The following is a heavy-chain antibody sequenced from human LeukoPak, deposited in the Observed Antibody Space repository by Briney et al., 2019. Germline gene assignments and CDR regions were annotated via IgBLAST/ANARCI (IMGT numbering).Heavy chain of an antibody. D-gene: IGHD2-2*01. V-gene: IGHV3-7*01. CDR3: ARSFYGHDPYYCYMDV. Sequence: GRSLRLSCAASGFTFSSYWMSWVRQAPGKGLEWVANIKQDGSEKYYVDSVKGRFTISRENAKNSLYLQMNSLRAEDTAVYYCARSFYGHDPYYCYMDVWGKGTTVTVSS. CDR1: GFTFSSYW. CDR2: IKQDGSEK. J-gene: IGHJ6*03.